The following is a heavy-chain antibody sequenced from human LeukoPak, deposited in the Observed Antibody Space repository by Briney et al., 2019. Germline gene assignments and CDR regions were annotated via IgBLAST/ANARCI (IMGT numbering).Heavy chain of an antibody. J-gene: IGHJ4*01. D-gene: IGHD4-17*01. CDR3: AKDGYGDYPRGDY. Sequence: SGGSLRLSCAASGFIFSRYWMRLVRPAAGKGLEWVANINQDGSEKYYVDSVKGRFTISRDNSKNTLYLQMNSLRAEETAVCYCAKDGYGDYPRGDYWGQETLVTVSS. CDR1: GFIFSRYW. V-gene: IGHV3-7*05. CDR2: INQDGSEK.